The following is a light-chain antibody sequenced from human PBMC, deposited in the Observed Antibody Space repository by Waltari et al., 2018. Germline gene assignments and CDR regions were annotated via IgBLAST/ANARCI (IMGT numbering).Light chain of an antibody. CDR3: SAYSGTTNPYV. Sequence: QSALTQPPSASGSLGQSVTISCTGTSSDIGDSDYVSWYHQYPGKAPTVIIYEVTKRPSGVPDRFSGTKSGTTASLTVSGLQAGDEADYYCSAYSGTTNPYVFGTGTTVIVL. CDR2: EVT. V-gene: IGLV2-8*01. CDR1: SSDIGDSDY. J-gene: IGLJ1*01.